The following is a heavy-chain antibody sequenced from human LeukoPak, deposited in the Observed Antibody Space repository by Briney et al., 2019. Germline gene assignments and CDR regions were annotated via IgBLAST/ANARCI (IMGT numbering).Heavy chain of an antibody. Sequence: ASVKVSCKVSGYTLTELYMHWVRQAPGKGLERMGGFDPEDGETIYAQKFQGRVTMTEDTSTDTAYMELSSLRSEDTAVYYCATADTYYYDSSGPDAFDIWGQGTMVTVSS. J-gene: IGHJ3*02. D-gene: IGHD3-22*01. V-gene: IGHV1-24*01. CDR1: GYTLTELY. CDR2: FDPEDGET. CDR3: ATADTYYYDSSGPDAFDI.